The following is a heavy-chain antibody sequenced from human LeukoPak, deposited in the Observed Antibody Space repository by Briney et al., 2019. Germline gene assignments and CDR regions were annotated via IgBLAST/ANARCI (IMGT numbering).Heavy chain of an antibody. Sequence: ASVKVFCKASGYTFTSNGISWVRRAPGQGLVWMGWISTDSGKTNYAERLQGRVTMTTDTSTRTAYMELRSLRSDDTAVYFCARDLRYYDSSDPGDYWGQGTLVTVSS. CDR1: GYTFTSNG. D-gene: IGHD3-22*01. J-gene: IGHJ4*02. V-gene: IGHV1-18*01. CDR3: ARDLRYYDSSDPGDY. CDR2: ISTDSGKT.